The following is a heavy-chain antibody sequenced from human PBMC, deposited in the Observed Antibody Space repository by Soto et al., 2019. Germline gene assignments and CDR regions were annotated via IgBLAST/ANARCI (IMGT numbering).Heavy chain of an antibody. V-gene: IGHV3-30-3*01. D-gene: IGHD2-2*01. CDR2: ISYDGINE. Sequence: GGSLRLSCAVSGFIFSSALHWVRQAPGKGLEWVAVISYDGINENYSDSVKGRFTISRDNSKNTLYLQMNSLRPEDTAVYYCARDLGYCTSTRCCSSQGPLDYWGQGTLVTVS. J-gene: IGHJ4*02. CDR1: GFIFSSA. CDR3: ARDLGYCTSTRCCSSQGPLDY.